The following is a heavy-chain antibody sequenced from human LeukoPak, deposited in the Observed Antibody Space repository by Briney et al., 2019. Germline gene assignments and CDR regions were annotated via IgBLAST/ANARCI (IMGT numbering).Heavy chain of an antibody. CDR3: ARDRIRKWELPRSGSGGDYYMDV. J-gene: IGHJ6*03. Sequence: QPGGSLRLSCAASGFTFSDHYMNWVRQVPGKGLEWVARSRNRTHSYTTKYAASLKDRFIISRDDSKNSLYLQMNSLRAEDTAVYYCARDRIRKWELPRSGSGGDYYMDVWGKGTTVTVSS. CDR2: SRNRTHSYTT. V-gene: IGHV3-72*01. CDR1: GFTFSDHY. D-gene: IGHD1-26*01.